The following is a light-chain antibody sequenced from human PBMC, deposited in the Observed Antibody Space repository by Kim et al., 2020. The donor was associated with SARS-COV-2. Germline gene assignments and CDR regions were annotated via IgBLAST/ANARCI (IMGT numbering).Light chain of an antibody. V-gene: IGKV1-6*01. CDR1: QGIRND. J-gene: IGKJ1*01. Sequence: PSLGDRGPITCQASQGIRNDLGWYQQKPAKAPKLLIYAASSLQSGVPSRFSGSGSGTDFTLTITSLQPEDFATYYCLQDYTYPRTFGQGTKVDIK. CDR3: LQDYTYPRT. CDR2: AAS.